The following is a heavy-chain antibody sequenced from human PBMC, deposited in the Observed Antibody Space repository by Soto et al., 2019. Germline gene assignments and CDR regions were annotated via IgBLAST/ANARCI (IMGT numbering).Heavy chain of an antibody. J-gene: IGHJ4*02. CDR1: GYTFTSYY. D-gene: IGHD3-10*01. CDR3: ARGPYGSGSYYHDY. V-gene: IGHV1-8*01. Sequence: ASVKVSCKASGYTFTSYYINWVLQATGQGLEWMGWMNPNSGNTGYAQKFQGRVTMTRNTSISTAYMELSSLRSEDTAVYYCARGPYGSGSYYHDYWGQGTLVTVSS. CDR2: MNPNSGNT.